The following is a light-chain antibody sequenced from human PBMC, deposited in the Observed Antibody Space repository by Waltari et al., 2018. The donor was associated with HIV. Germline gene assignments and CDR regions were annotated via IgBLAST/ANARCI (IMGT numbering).Light chain of an antibody. CDR3: CSYTSSDTGV. Sequence: QSALTQPASVSGSPGPSVTVSSSGSGQHLGAYASVSWFQQHPDKAPQLIIFDVSKRPAGISDRFSASKSGNTASLTISGLQPEDEADYFCCSYTSSDTGVFGGGTKVTVL. CDR2: DVS. CDR1: GQHLGAYAS. J-gene: IGLJ3*02. V-gene: IGLV2-14*03.